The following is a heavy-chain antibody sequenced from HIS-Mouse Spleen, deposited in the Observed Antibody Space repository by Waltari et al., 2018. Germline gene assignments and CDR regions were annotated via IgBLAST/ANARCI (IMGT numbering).Heavy chain of an antibody. CDR3: AKGGLMVYAIGDY. J-gene: IGHJ4*02. V-gene: IGHV3-33*06. D-gene: IGHD2-8*01. CDR2: IWYDGSNK. Sequence: QVQLVESGGGVVQPGRSLRLSCAASGFTFSSYGMHWVSRAQGKGLEWVAVIWYDGSNKYYADSVKGRFTISRDNSKNTLYLQMNSLRAEDTAVYYCAKGGLMVYAIGDYWGQGTLVTVSS. CDR1: GFTFSSYG.